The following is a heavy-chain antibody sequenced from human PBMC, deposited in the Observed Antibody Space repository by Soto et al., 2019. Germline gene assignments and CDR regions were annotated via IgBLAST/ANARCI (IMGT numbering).Heavy chain of an antibody. V-gene: IGHV3-21*01. CDR1: GFTFSSYS. CDR2: ISSSSSYI. CDR3: ARDVTGTYYYYYYGMDV. J-gene: IGHJ6*02. Sequence: PGGSLRLSCAASGFTFSSYSMNWVRQAPGKGLEWVSSISSSSSYIYYADSVKGRFTISRDNAKNSLYLQMNSLRAEDTAVYYCARDVTGTYYYYYYGMDVWGQGTTVTVS. D-gene: IGHD7-27*01.